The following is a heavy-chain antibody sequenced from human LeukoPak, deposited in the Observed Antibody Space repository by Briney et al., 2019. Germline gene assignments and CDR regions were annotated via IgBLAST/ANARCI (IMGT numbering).Heavy chain of an antibody. CDR1: GFTVSSNY. D-gene: IGHD1-26*01. J-gene: IGHJ4*02. Sequence: GSLRLSCAASGFTVSSNYMSWVRQAPGKGLEWVSVIYSGGSTYYADSVKGRFTISRDNSKNTLYLQMNSLRAEDTAVYYCASQLYSGSYYFDYWGQGTLVTVSS. CDR2: IYSGGST. V-gene: IGHV3-53*01. CDR3: ASQLYSGSYYFDY.